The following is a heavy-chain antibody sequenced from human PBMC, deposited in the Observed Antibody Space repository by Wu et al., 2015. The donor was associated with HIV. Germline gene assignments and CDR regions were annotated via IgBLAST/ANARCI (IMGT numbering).Heavy chain of an antibody. J-gene: IGHJ4*02. V-gene: IGHV1-2*02. CDR1: GYTFTSYG. Sequence: QVQLVQSGAEVKKPGASVKVSCKASGYTFTSYGISWVRQAPGQGLEWMGWINPNSGGTNYAQKFQGRVTMTRDTSISTAYMELSRLRSDDTAVYYCARAAYSSSWCVFDYWGQGTLVTVSS. CDR2: INPNSGGT. CDR3: ARAAYSSSWCVFDY. D-gene: IGHD6-13*01.